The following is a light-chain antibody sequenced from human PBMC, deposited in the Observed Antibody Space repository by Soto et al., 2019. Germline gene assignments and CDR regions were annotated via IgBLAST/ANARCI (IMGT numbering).Light chain of an antibody. CDR1: QTISNW. J-gene: IGKJ1*01. CDR2: DAS. V-gene: IGKV1-5*01. Sequence: DIQMTQSPSTLSASVGDRVTITCRASQTISNWLAWYQQKPGKAPKVLIYDASTLDGGVPSRFSGSGSGTEFTLTISSLQPDDFATYYCQQYNSYSGTFGQGTKVDIK. CDR3: QQYNSYSGT.